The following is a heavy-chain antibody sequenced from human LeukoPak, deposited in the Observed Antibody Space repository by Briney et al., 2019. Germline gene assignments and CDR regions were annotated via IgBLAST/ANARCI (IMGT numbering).Heavy chain of an antibody. CDR1: GFTFSSFP. CDR2: ISTNGGST. J-gene: IGHJ4*02. Sequence: GGSLRLSCEASGFTFSSFPMFWVLQAPGRGLEYVSGISTNGGSTHYANSVKGRFTISRDNSKNTLYLQMGSLTVEDMAVYYCARATAQLWGSYFDYWGQATLVTVSS. V-gene: IGHV3-64*01. D-gene: IGHD4/OR15-4a*01. CDR3: ARATAQLWGSYFDY.